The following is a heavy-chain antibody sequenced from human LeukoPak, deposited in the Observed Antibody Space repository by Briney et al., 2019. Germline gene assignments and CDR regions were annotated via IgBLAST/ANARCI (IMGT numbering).Heavy chain of an antibody. Sequence: PGGSLRLSCAASGFTFSSYGMHWVRQAPGKGLEWVAVIWYDGSNKYYADSVKGRFTISRDNSKNTLYLQMNSLRAEDTAVYYCASSITMVRGATGYGMDVWGQGTTVTVSS. CDR2: IWYDGSNK. D-gene: IGHD3-10*01. J-gene: IGHJ6*02. V-gene: IGHV3-33*01. CDR1: GFTFSSYG. CDR3: ASSITMVRGATGYGMDV.